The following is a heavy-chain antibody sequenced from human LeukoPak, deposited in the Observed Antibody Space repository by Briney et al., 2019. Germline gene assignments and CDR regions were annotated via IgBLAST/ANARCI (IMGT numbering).Heavy chain of an antibody. CDR3: AREPSAVAGYYYYGTDV. J-gene: IGHJ6*02. Sequence: PSETLSLTCAVYGGSFSGYYWSWIRQPAGKGLEWIGRIYTSGSTNYNPSLKSRVTMSVDTSKNQFSLKLSSVTAADTAVYYCAREPSAVAGYYYYGTDVWGQGTTVTVSS. V-gene: IGHV4-4*07. CDR1: GGSFSGYY. CDR2: IYTSGST. D-gene: IGHD6-19*01.